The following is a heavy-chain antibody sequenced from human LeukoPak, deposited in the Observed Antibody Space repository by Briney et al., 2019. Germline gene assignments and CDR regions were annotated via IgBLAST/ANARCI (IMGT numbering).Heavy chain of an antibody. V-gene: IGHV4-34*01. Sequence: SETLSLTCAVYGGSFSGYYWSWIRQPPGKGLEWIGEINHSGSTNYNPSLKSRVTISVDTSKNQFSLKLSSVTAADTAVYYCARGRRGSSRDFDYWGQGTLVTVSS. CDR3: ARGRRGSSRDFDY. CDR2: INHSGST. CDR1: GGSFSGYY. J-gene: IGHJ4*02. D-gene: IGHD6-6*01.